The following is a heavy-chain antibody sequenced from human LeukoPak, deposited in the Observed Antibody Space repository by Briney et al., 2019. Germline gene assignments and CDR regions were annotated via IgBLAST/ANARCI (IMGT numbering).Heavy chain of an antibody. CDR3: ARVCSSTSCLLDY. D-gene: IGHD2-2*01. CDR2: IYYNGST. V-gene: IGHV4-59*12. CDR1: GGSINSYY. J-gene: IGHJ4*02. Sequence: PSETLSLTCTVSGGSINSYYYNWIRQPPGKGLEWIGSIYYNGSTYYNPSLKSRVTISVDTSKNQFSLKLSSVTAADTAVYYCARVCSSTSCLLDYWGQGTLVTVSS.